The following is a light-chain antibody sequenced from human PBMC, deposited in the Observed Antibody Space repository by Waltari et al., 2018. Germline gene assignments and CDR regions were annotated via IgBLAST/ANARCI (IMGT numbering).Light chain of an antibody. Sequence: QLVVTQSPSASASLGASVKPTCTLSSGHSSNIIAWLQQQPEKGPRYLMKVTSDGSHSRGDEIPDRVSGSSSGAERHLTISSLQAEDEADYYCQTGGHGTWVFGGGTKLTVL. CDR1: SGHSSNI. CDR2: VTSDGSH. J-gene: IGLJ3*02. CDR3: QTGGHGTWV. V-gene: IGLV4-69*01.